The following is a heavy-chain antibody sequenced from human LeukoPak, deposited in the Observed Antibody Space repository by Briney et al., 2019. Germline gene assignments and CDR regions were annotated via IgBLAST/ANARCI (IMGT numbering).Heavy chain of an antibody. Sequence: ASVKVSCKASGGNFSSYAISWVRQAPGQGLEWMGIINPTGGSTTYAQKFQGRVTMTRDTSTSTVYMELSSLRSDDTAVYYCARTAARRFDYWGQGTLVTVSS. CDR1: GGNFSSYA. V-gene: IGHV1-46*01. CDR3: ARTAARRFDY. J-gene: IGHJ4*02. CDR2: INPTGGST. D-gene: IGHD6-6*01.